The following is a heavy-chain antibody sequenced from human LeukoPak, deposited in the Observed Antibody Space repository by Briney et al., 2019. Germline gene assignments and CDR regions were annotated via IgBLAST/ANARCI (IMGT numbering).Heavy chain of an antibody. V-gene: IGHV3-7*03. CDR1: GFTFSSYW. CDR3: ARGGGLDV. CDR2: INHNGNVN. D-gene: IGHD3-16*01. J-gene: IGHJ6*02. Sequence: GGSLRLSCAASGFTFSSYWMNWARQAPGKGLEWVASINHNGNVNYYVDSVKGRLTISRDNAKNSLYLQMSNLRAEDTAVYFCARGGGLDVWGQGAAVTVSS.